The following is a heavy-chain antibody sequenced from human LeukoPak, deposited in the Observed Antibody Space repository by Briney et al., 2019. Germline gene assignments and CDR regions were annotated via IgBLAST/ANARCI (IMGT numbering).Heavy chain of an antibody. J-gene: IGHJ5*02. CDR1: GFTVSSNY. CDR3: ARDLYYYDSSGYYHGGLNWFDP. V-gene: IGHV3-53*01. Sequence: GGSLRLSCAASGFTVSSNYMSWVRQAPGKGLEWVSVIYNGGSTYYADSVKGRFTISRDNSKNTVHLQMNSLRAEDTAVYYCARDLYYYDSSGYYHGGLNWFDPWGQGTLVTVSS. D-gene: IGHD3-22*01. CDR2: IYNGGST.